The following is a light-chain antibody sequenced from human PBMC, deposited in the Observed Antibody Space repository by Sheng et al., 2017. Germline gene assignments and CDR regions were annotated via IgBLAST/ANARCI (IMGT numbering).Light chain of an antibody. V-gene: IGLV2-8*01. Sequence: QSALTQPPSASGSPGQSVTISCSGTSSDVGGHNYVSWYQQHPGKAPNLMIYEVSKRPSGVPDRFSGFKSGNTASLTVSGLQTEDEADYYCSSYAGSNIVVFGGGTKVTVL. J-gene: IGLJ2*01. CDR3: SSYAGSNIVV. CDR2: EVS. CDR1: SSDVGGHNY.